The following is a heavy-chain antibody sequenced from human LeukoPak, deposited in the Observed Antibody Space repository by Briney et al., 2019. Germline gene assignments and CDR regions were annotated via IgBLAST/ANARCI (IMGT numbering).Heavy chain of an antibody. CDR1: GGSFSGYY. V-gene: IGHV4-34*01. CDR3: ARGAGSRYYYDSSGYYPYDV. Sequence: SETLSLTCAVYGGSFSGYYWSWIRQPPGKGLEWVGEINQSGSTNYNPSIKSRVTISVDTSKNQFSLKLSSVTAADTAVYYCARGAGSRYYYDSSGYYPYDVWGKGTTVTVSS. J-gene: IGHJ6*04. CDR2: INQSGST. D-gene: IGHD3-22*01.